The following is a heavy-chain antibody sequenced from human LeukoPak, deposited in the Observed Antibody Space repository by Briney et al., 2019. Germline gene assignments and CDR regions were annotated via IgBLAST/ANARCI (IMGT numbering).Heavy chain of an antibody. J-gene: IGHJ4*02. CDR1: GFTFSSYA. CDR2: ISDSGATT. V-gene: IGHV3-23*01. Sequence: GGSLRLSCAASGFTFSSYAMSWVRQAPGKGLEWVSTISDSGATTYYADSVKGRFTISRDNSKNTLYLQMNSLRAEDTAVYYCAKMRRGCTSSSVGYWGQGTLVTVSS. CDR3: AKMRRGCTSSSVGY. D-gene: IGHD6-13*01.